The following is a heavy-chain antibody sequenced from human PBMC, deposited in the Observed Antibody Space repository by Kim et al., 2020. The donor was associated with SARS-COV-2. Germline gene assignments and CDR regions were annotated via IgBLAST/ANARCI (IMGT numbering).Heavy chain of an antibody. CDR3: VRGGYSYGGDIFNF. CDR1: GFIFSSYW. J-gene: IGHJ3*01. V-gene: IGHV3-7*01. Sequence: GGSLRLSCAASGFIFSSYWMSWVRQAPGKGLEWVANIEQHGSEKYYVDSVKGRFTISRDNTRNSLYLQMNNLRAEDTAMYYCVRGGYSYGGDIFNFWGQGTMVTVSS. D-gene: IGHD5-18*01. CDR2: IEQHGSEK.